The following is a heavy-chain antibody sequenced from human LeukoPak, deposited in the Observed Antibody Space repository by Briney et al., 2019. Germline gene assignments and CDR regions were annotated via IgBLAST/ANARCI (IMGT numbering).Heavy chain of an antibody. V-gene: IGHV3-48*01. D-gene: IGHD2-15*01. CDR3: AREDQPRGTFDY. CDR1: VFTFSTYN. Sequence: GGALRLSCAASVFTFSTYNMNWVRQAPGKGGEWVSFISSGSEIIYYADSVKGRFTVSRDNAKNSLYLQMNSLRAEDTALYYCAREDQPRGTFDYWGQRILVTVSS. CDR2: ISSGSEII. J-gene: IGHJ4*02.